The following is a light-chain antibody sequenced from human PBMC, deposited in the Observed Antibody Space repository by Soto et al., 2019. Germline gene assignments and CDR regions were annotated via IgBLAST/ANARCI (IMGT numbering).Light chain of an antibody. CDR2: DAS. V-gene: IGKV3-11*01. J-gene: IGKJ4*01. CDR1: QSVSSY. Sequence: EIVLTQSPATLSLSPGERATLSCRASQSVSSYLAWYQQKPGQAPRLLIYDASNRATGIPARFSGSGSGTDFTLTISSLKPEDFAVYYCQQRSNWPPRVTFGGGTKVEIK. CDR3: QQRSNWPPRVT.